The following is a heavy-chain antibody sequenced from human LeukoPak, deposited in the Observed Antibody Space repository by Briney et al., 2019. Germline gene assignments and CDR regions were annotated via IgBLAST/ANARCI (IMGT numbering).Heavy chain of an antibody. CDR1: GFTFSSYG. D-gene: IGHD3-3*01. J-gene: IGHJ3*02. Sequence: GGSLRLSCAASGFTFSSYGMHWVRQAPGKGLEWVAVIWYDGSNKYYADSVKGRFTISRDNSKNTLYLQMNSLRAEDTAVYYCARGRFLEWFDASDIWGQGTMVTVSS. CDR2: IWYDGSNK. V-gene: IGHV3-33*08. CDR3: ARGRFLEWFDASDI.